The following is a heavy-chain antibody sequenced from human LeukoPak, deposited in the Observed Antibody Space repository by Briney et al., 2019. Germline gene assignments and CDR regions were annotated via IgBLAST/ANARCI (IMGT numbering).Heavy chain of an antibody. D-gene: IGHD6-13*01. V-gene: IGHV4-39*01. CDR2: IYYSGST. J-gene: IGHJ4*02. CDR1: GVSISSSSYY. Sequence: SETLSLTCTVSGVSISSSSYYWGWIRQPPGKGLEWIGSIYYSGSTYYNPSLKSRVTISVDTSKNQFSLKLSSVTAADTAVYYCARQGSSWAVDYWGQGTLVTVSS. CDR3: ARQGSSWAVDY.